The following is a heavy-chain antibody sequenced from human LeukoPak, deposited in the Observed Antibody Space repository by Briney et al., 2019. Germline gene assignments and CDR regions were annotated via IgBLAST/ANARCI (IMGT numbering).Heavy chain of an antibody. Sequence: ASVKVSCKASGYTFTAYYMHWVPQAPGQGFEWIGWINPNSGDTNYAQKFQGRVTMTRDTSISTAHMELSRLRSDDTAVYYCARANPLYCSSTTCLFDYWGRGTLVTVSS. D-gene: IGHD2-2*01. CDR2: INPNSGDT. V-gene: IGHV1-2*02. CDR3: ARANPLYCSSTTCLFDY. CDR1: GYTFTAYY. J-gene: IGHJ4*02.